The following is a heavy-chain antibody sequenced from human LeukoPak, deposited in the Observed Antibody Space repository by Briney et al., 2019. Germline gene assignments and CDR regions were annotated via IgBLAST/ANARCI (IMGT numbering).Heavy chain of an antibody. CDR2: FYTSGST. Sequence: SETLSLTCTVSGGSISSYYWSWIRQPAGKGLEWIGRFYTSGSTKYNPSLKSRVTMSEDTSKNQFSLKLSSVTAADTAVYYCARGFLGDYFGSGSYYVFEYWGQGTLVTVSS. CDR1: GGSISSYY. D-gene: IGHD3-10*01. J-gene: IGHJ4*02. V-gene: IGHV4-4*07. CDR3: ARGFLGDYFGSGSYYVFEY.